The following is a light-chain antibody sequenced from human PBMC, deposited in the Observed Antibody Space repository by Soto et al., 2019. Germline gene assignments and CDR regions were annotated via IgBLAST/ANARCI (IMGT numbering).Light chain of an antibody. J-gene: IGLJ3*02. CDR1: SGSIASNY. V-gene: IGLV6-57*04. Sequence: NFMLTQPHSVSESPGKTVTISCTRSSGSIASNYVQWYQQRPGSAPTTVIYEDNQRPSGVPDRFSGSIDSSSNSASLTISGLKTEDEADYYCQSYDSSSHWVFGGGTK. CDR3: QSYDSSSHWV. CDR2: EDN.